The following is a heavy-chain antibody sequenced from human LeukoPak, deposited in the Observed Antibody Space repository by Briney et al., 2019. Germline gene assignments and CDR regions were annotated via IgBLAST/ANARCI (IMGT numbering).Heavy chain of an antibody. D-gene: IGHD2-2*01. CDR1: GFTFRSYS. J-gene: IGHJ6*02. V-gene: IGHV3-21*01. Sequence: GGSLRLSCAASGFTFRSYSMNWVRQAPGKGLEWVSSISSSSRYIYSADSVKGRFTISRDNAKNSLYLQMNSLRAEDTAVYYCARDPSAAPSLYGMDVWGQGTTVTVSS. CDR3: ARDPSAAPSLYGMDV. CDR2: ISSSSRYI.